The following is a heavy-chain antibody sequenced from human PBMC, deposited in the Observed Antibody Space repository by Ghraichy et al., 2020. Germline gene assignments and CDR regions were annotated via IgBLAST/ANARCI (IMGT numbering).Heavy chain of an antibody. CDR2: ISYDGSNK. D-gene: IGHD4-17*01. CDR1: GFTFSSYA. J-gene: IGHJ5*02. V-gene: IGHV3-30*04. CDR3: ARGPSYGPFDP. Sequence: GGSLRLSCAASGFTFSSYAMHWVRQAPGKGLEWVAVISYDGSNKYYADSVKGRFNISRDNSKNTLYLQMNSLRAEDTAVYYCARGPSYGPFDPWGQGTLVTVSS.